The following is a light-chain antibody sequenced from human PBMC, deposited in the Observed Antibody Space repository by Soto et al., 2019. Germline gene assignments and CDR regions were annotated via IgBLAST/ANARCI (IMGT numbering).Light chain of an antibody. V-gene: IGKV3-15*01. CDR2: GAS. J-gene: IGKJ1*01. CDR3: QLYGSSRWT. Sequence: EIVMTQSPATLSVSPGERATLSCRASQSVRSKLAWYQQKPGQAPRLLIYGASTRATGIPARFSGSGSGTEFTLTISSLQSEDFAVYFCQLYGSSRWTFGQGTKVEFK. CDR1: QSVRSK.